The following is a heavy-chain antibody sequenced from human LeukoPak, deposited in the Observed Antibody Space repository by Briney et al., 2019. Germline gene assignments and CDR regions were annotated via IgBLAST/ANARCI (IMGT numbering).Heavy chain of an antibody. V-gene: IGHV1-2*02. CDR2: LRGDTGDT. J-gene: IGHJ4*02. CDR1: GYMVSDYY. CDR3: ARVRYNAYDY. D-gene: IGHD1-1*01. Sequence: GASVTVSCKTSGYMVSDYYMHWVRQAPGQGLEWMGWLRGDTGDTDSPQKFKGRVTMTRDTATNTAYMQLSRLTYDDPAIYFCARVRYNAYDYWGQGTLVTVSS.